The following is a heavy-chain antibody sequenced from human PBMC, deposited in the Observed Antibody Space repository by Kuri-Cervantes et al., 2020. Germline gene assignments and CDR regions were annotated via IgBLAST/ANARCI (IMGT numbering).Heavy chain of an antibody. CDR2: IVVGSGNT. V-gene: IGHV1-58*01. CDR3: ATNAIPRGELSAFDI. Sequence: SVKVSCKASGFTFTSSAVQWVRQARGQRLEWIGWIVVGSGNTNYAQKFQERVTITRDMSTSTAYMELSSLRSEDTAVYYCATNAIPRGELSAFDIWGQGTMVTVSS. J-gene: IGHJ3*02. CDR1: GFTFTSSA. D-gene: IGHD1-26*01.